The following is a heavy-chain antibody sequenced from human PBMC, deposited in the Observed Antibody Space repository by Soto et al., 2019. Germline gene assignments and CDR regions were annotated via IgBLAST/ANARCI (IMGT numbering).Heavy chain of an antibody. D-gene: IGHD4-17*01. J-gene: IGHJ4*02. Sequence: SETLSLTCAVSGGSISSGGYSWSWIRQPPGKGLEWIGYIYHSGSTYYNPSLKSRVTISVDRSKNQFSLKLSSVTAADTAVYYCASRATVTTEDYWGQGTLVTVS. CDR1: GGSISSGGYS. CDR2: IYHSGST. V-gene: IGHV4-30-2*01. CDR3: ASRATVTTEDY.